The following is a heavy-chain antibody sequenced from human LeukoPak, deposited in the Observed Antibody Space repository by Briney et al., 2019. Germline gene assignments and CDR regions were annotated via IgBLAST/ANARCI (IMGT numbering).Heavy chain of an antibody. V-gene: IGHV4-39*01. J-gene: IGHJ1*01. CDR3: VRKTIGSSYDH. D-gene: IGHD5-18*01. Sequence: PSETLSLTCTVSGGSISSSSYYWGWIRQPPGQGPEWIGTFNHRGSTYYNPSLKSRVTMSLDTSKNQFSLNLNSVTAADTAVFYCVRKTIGSSYDHWGQGTLVTVSS. CDR1: GGSISSSSYY. CDR2: FNHRGST.